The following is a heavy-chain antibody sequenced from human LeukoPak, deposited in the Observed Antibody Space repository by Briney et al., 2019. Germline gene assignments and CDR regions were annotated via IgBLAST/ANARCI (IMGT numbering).Heavy chain of an antibody. Sequence: ASVKVSCKASGYTFTGYYMHWVRQAPGQGLEWMGWINPNSGGTDYAQNFQGRVTMTRDTSTSTVYMGLSSLRSEDTAVYYCARIGDGYNDAYDIWGQGTMVTVSS. CDR2: INPNSGGT. J-gene: IGHJ3*02. D-gene: IGHD5-24*01. CDR3: ARIGDGYNDAYDI. CDR1: GYTFTGYY. V-gene: IGHV1-2*02.